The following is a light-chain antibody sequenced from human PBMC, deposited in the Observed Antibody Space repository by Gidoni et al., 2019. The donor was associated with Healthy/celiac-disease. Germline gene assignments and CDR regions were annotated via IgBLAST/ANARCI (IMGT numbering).Light chain of an antibody. V-gene: IGKV4-1*01. CDR2: WAS. CDR1: QSVLYSSNNKNY. CDR3: QQYYSTPIT. J-gene: IGKJ5*01. Sequence: DIVMTQSPDSLAVSLGERATINCKSSQSVLYSSNNKNYLAWYQQKPGQPPKLLIYWASTRESGFPDRFSGSGSGTDVTLTISSLQAEDVAVYYCQQYYSTPITFGQGTRLEIK.